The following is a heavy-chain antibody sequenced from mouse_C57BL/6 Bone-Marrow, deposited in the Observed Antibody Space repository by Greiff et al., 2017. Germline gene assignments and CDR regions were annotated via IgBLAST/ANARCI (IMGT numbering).Heavy chain of an antibody. CDR3: TRRGYDFWFAY. Sequence: QVQLKESGAELVRPGASVTLSCKASGYTFTDYEMHWVKQTPVHGLEWIGAIDPETGGTAYNQKFKGKAILTADKSSSTAYMELRSLTSEDSAVYYGTRRGYDFWFAYGGQGTLVTVSA. D-gene: IGHD2-2*01. J-gene: IGHJ3*01. V-gene: IGHV1-15*01. CDR2: IDPETGGT. CDR1: GYTFTDYE.